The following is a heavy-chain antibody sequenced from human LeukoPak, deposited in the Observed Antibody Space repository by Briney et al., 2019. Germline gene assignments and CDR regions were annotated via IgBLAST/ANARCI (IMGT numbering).Heavy chain of an antibody. D-gene: IGHD2-15*01. CDR2: INHSGST. CDR1: GGSFSGYY. CDR3: ARVGSDY. V-gene: IGHV4-34*01. J-gene: IGHJ4*02. Sequence: SETLSLTCAVYGGSFSGYYWSWIRQPPGKGLEWIGEINHSGSTNYNPSLKSRVTISVDTTKNHFALKLSSVTAADTAVYYCARVGSDYWGQGTLVTVSS.